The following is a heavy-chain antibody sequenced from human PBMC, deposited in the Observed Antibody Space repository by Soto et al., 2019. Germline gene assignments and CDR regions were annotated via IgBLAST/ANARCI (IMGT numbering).Heavy chain of an antibody. CDR2: IYYSGRT. CDR3: ASGIGGDSEYCFDF. J-gene: IGHJ4*02. D-gene: IGHD2-21*02. V-gene: IGHV4-31*03. CDR1: GVSISSGGYY. Sequence: PSETLSLTRTVSGVSISSGGYYWSWIRQHPGKGLEWLGNIYYSGRTYYNPSLKSRVILSVDTSKNHFSLTLRSVTAADSAMYYCASGIGGDSEYCFDFWGQGALVTVSS.